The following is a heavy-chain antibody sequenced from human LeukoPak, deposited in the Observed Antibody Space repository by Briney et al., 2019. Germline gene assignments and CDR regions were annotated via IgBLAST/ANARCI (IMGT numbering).Heavy chain of an antibody. CDR1: GFTFDDYA. J-gene: IGHJ6*02. V-gene: IGHV3-9*01. D-gene: IGHD1-26*01. CDR3: AREGSSCYYGMDV. Sequence: GRSLRLSCAASGFTFDDYAMHWVRQAPGKGLEWVSVINWNGDAIGYADSVRGRFTISRDNAKNSLYLQMNSLRTEDTALYYCAREGSSCYYGMDVWGQGTTVTVSS. CDR2: INWNGDAI.